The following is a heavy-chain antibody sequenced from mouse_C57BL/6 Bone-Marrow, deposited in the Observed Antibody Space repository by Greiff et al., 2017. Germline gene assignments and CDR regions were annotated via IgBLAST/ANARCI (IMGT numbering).Heavy chain of an antibody. D-gene: IGHD4-1*01. CDR3: ARDGTAVDY. J-gene: IGHJ2*01. CDR2: ISDGGSYT. V-gene: IGHV5-4*03. CDR1: GFTFSSYA. Sequence: EVMLVESGGGLVKPGGSLKLSCAASGFTFSSYAMSWVRQPPEKRLEWVATISDGGSYTYYPDNVKGRFTISRDNAKNNLYLQMSHLKAEDTAMYYCARDGTAVDYWGQGTTLTVSS.